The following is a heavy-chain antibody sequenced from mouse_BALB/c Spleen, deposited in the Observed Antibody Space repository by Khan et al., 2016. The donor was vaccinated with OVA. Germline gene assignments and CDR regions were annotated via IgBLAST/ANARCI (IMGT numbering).Heavy chain of an antibody. D-gene: IGHD1-1*01. Sequence: EVQLQESGAELVRSGASVKLSCTASGFNIKDYYMHWVKQRPEQGLEWIGWIDPENGDTEYAPKFQGKATMTADTSSNTAYLQLSSLTSEDTAVYYCKLILPAWFAYWGQGTLVTVSA. CDR3: KLILPAWFAY. CDR1: GFNIKDYY. CDR2: IDPENGDT. V-gene: IGHV14-4*02. J-gene: IGHJ3*01.